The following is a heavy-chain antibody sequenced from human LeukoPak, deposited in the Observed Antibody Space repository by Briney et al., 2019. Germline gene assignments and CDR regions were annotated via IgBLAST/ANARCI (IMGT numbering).Heavy chain of an antibody. V-gene: IGHV3-74*01. CDR2: INSDGSST. CDR3: ARDDGDYYDSSGYYELGY. CDR1: GFTFSSYW. Sequence: GGSLRLSCAVSGFTFSSYWMHWVRQAPGKGLRWVSRINSDGSSTSYADSVKGRFTISRDNAKNTLYLQMNSLRAEDTAVYYCARDDGDYYDSSGYYELGYWGQGTLVTVSS. J-gene: IGHJ4*02. D-gene: IGHD3-22*01.